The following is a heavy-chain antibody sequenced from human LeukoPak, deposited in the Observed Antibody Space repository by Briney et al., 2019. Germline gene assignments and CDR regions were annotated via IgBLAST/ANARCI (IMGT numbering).Heavy chain of an antibody. D-gene: IGHD3-10*01. CDR3: ARRGLYYYGSGSYYFDY. Sequence: GESLQISCKGSGYSFTSYWIGWVRQMPGKGLEWMGIIYPGDSDTRYSPSFQGQVTISADKSISTAYLQWSSLKASDTAMYYCARRGLYYYGSGSYYFDYWGQGTLVTVSS. V-gene: IGHV5-51*01. CDR1: GYSFTSYW. J-gene: IGHJ4*02. CDR2: IYPGDSDT.